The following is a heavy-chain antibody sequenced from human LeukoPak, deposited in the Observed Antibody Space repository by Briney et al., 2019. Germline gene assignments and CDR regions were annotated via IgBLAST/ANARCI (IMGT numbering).Heavy chain of an antibody. CDR3: ARDPASGWYFDY. V-gene: IGHV1-18*01. CDR1: GYTFTSYG. J-gene: IGHJ4*02. Sequence: ASVKVSCKASGYTFTSYGISWVRQAPGQGLEWMGWISAYNGNTNYAQKLQGRVTMTTDTSTSTACMELRSLRSDDTAVYYCARDPASGWYFDYWGQGTLVTVSS. D-gene: IGHD6-19*01. CDR2: ISAYNGNT.